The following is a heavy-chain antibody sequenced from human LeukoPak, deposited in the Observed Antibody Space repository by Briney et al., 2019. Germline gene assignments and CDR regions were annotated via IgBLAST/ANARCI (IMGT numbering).Heavy chain of an antibody. Sequence: GASLRLSCAVSGCTFSSYAMSWVRQAPGKGLEWVSAISGSSGSTYYADSVKGRFTISRDNSKNTLYLQMNSLRAEDTAVYYCAKARIVLMVYDSFDYWGQGTLVTVSS. CDR3: AKARIVLMVYDSFDY. J-gene: IGHJ4*02. V-gene: IGHV3-23*01. D-gene: IGHD2-8*01. CDR2: ISGSSGST. CDR1: GCTFSSYA.